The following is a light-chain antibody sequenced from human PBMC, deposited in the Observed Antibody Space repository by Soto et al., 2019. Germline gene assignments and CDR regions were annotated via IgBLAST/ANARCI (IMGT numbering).Light chain of an antibody. CDR2: DAS. CDR1: QSINTW. J-gene: IGKJ5*01. CDR3: QQYNSYSPIT. Sequence: DIQMTQSPSTLSASVGDRVTITCRASQSINTWLAWYQQKPGKAPKLLIYDASSLQSGVPSRFSGSGSGTEFTLAISSLQPDDFATYYCQQYNSYSPITFGQGTRLEI. V-gene: IGKV1-5*01.